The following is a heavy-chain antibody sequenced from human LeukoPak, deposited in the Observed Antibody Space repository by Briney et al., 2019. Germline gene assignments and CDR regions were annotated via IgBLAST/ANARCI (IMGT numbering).Heavy chain of an antibody. CDR3: ARDTRYFDY. CDR2: ISGSGGST. CDR1: GFTFSSYG. J-gene: IGHJ4*02. Sequence: GGSLRLSCAASGFTFSSYGMSWVRQAPGKGVEWVSAISGSGGSTYYADSVKGRFTISRDNSKNTLYLQMNSLRAEDTAVYYCARDTRYFDYWGQGNMVTVSS. V-gene: IGHV3-23*01.